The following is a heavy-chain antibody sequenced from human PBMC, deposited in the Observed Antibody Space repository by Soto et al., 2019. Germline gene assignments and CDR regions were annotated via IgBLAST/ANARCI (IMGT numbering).Heavy chain of an antibody. V-gene: IGHV3-33*01. CDR2: IWYDGSNI. CDR3: ARDHPNYYNGMDV. J-gene: IGHJ6*02. Sequence: QVQLVESGGGVVQPGRSLRLSCAASGFTFSNYGMHWVRQAPGKGLEWVAVIWYDGSNIYYADSVKGRFTISRDNSKNTLYLQMNSHRDEDTAVYYCARDHPNYYNGMDVWGQGTKVTVSS. CDR1: GFTFSNYG.